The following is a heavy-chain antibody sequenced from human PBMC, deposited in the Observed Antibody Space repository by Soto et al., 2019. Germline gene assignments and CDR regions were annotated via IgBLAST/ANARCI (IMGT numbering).Heavy chain of an antibody. CDR2: VFGNGAGTP. J-gene: IGHJ4*02. V-gene: IGHV4-4*07. CDR3: ARDLPPYGGRRSPPTGAFED. CDR1: GGSFTGDY. D-gene: IGHD2-15*01. Sequence: PSETLSLTCSVSGGSFTGDYWSWIWQPAGKGLQWIGRVFGNGAGTPIYNSLLKSRARMSADPSKRQFSLTLTSVTAADTAVYYCARDLPPYGGRRSPPTGAFEDWGQGIMVTVSS.